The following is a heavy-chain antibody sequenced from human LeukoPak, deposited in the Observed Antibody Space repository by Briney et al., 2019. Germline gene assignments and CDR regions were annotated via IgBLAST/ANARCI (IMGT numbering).Heavy chain of an antibody. CDR3: ARDFTSGLYPFDY. D-gene: IGHD2-8*01. CDR1: GFTFSSYA. J-gene: IGHJ4*02. Sequence: GGSLRLSCAASGFTFSSYAMSWVRQAPGKGLEWVSAISGSGGSTYYADSVKGRFTISRDNSKNSLYLQMDSLGVEDTAVYYCARDFTSGLYPFDYWGPGTLVTVSS. CDR2: ISGSGGST. V-gene: IGHV3-23*01.